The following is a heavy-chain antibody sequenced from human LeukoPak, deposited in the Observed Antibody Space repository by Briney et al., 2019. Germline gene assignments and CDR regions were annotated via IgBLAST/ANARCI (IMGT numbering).Heavy chain of an antibody. J-gene: IGHJ4*02. V-gene: IGHV1-69*04. CDR1: GRTFSSYA. CDR2: IIPILGIA. Sequence: GASVKVSCKASGRTFSSYAISWVRQAPGQGLEWMGRIIPILGIANYAQKFQGRVTITADKSTSTAYMELSSLRSEDTAVYYCARDQGSIAATHYYFDYWGQGTLVTVSS. CDR3: ARDQGSIAATHYYFDY. D-gene: IGHD6-13*01.